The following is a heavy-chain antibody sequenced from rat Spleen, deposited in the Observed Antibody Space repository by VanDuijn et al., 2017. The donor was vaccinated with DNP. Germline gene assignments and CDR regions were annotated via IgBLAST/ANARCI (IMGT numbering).Heavy chain of an antibody. CDR1: GFTFSDYY. D-gene: IGHD1-2*01. V-gene: IGHV5-22*01. J-gene: IGHJ2*01. Sequence: EVQLVESGGRLVQPGRSLKLSCAASGFTFSDYYMAWVRQAPTKGLEWVAYISYDGGSTYYGDSVKGRFTISRDNAKSTLYLQMNSLRSEDMATYYCARHDTIAAPFDYWGQGVMVTVSS. CDR2: ISYDGGST. CDR3: ARHDTIAAPFDY.